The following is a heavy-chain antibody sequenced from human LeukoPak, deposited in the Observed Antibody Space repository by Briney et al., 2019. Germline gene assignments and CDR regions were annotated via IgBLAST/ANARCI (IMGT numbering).Heavy chain of an antibody. D-gene: IGHD5-18*01. CDR1: GCTFSSYS. CDR3: AREGGYSYGWYFAY. Sequence: GGSPRLSCAASGCTFSSYSMNWVRQAPGKGLEWVSSISSSSSYIYYADSVKGRFTISRDNAKNSLYLQMNSLSAEDTAVHYSAREGGYSYGWYFAYWGQGTLVTVSS. CDR2: ISSSSSYI. V-gene: IGHV3-21*01. J-gene: IGHJ4*02.